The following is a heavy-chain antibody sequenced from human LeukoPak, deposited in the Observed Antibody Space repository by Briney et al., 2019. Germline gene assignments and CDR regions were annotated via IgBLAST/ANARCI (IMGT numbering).Heavy chain of an antibody. Sequence: PGGSLRLSCAASGFAFSSSAMHWVRQAPGKGLEWVAFIRNDGSKKSYADSVKGRFTISRDNSKNMLYAQMNSLRAEDTAVYYCAKGYSYALDVWGQGTTVTVSS. CDR1: GFAFSSSA. V-gene: IGHV3-30*02. D-gene: IGHD5-12*01. J-gene: IGHJ6*02. CDR2: IRNDGSKK. CDR3: AKGYSYALDV.